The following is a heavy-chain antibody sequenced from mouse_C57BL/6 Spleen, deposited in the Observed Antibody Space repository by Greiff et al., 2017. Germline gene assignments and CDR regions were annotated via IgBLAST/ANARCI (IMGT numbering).Heavy chain of an antibody. J-gene: IGHJ1*03. D-gene: IGHD1-1*01. V-gene: IGHV1-64*01. Sequence: VKVVESGAELVKPGASVKLSCKASGYTFTSYWMHWVKQRPGQGLEWIGMIHPNSGSTNYNEKFKSKATLTVDKSSSTAYMQLSSLTSEDSAVYYCARYPITTSYWYFDVWGTGTTVTVSS. CDR2: IHPNSGST. CDR3: ARYPITTSYWYFDV. CDR1: GYTFTSYW.